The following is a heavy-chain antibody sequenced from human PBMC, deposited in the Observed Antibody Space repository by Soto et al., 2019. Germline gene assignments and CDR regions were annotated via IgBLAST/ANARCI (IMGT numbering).Heavy chain of an antibody. CDR1: GFTFNDFE. V-gene: IGHV3-48*03. D-gene: IGHD3-10*01. CDR3: ARRFGRFNY. J-gene: IGHJ4*02. CDR2: IDGSGTTK. Sequence: PGGSLRLSCGVSGFTFNDFEMNWVRQAPGKGLEWLAYIDGSGTTKKYADSVRGRFTISRDNPNNSRFLQMSSLSAADTAMYYCARRFGRFNYWCQGTLVSFSS.